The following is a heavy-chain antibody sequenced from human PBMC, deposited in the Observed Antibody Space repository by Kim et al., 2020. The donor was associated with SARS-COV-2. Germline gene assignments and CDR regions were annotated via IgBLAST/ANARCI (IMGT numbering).Heavy chain of an antibody. Sequence: SETLSLTCTVSGGSISSSSYYWGWIRQPPGKGLEWIGSIYYSGSTYYNPSLKSRVTISVDTSKNQFSLKLSSVTAADTAVYYCARLRGIYGDYFEYFQHWGQGTLVTVSS. CDR3: ARLRGIYGDYFEYFQH. D-gene: IGHD4-17*01. V-gene: IGHV4-39*01. CDR1: GGSISSSSYY. CDR2: IYYSGST. J-gene: IGHJ1*01.